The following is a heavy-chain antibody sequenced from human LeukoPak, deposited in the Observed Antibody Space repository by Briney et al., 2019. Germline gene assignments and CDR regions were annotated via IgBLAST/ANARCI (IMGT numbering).Heavy chain of an antibody. V-gene: IGHV3-48*03. J-gene: IGHJ4*02. CDR3: ARGSGYDSSGYYSLRDY. Sequence: GGSLRLSCAASGFTFSSYEMNWVRQAPGKGLEGVSYISSSGSTIYYADSVKGRFTISRDNAKNSLYLQMNSLRAEDTAVYYCARGSGYDSSGYYSLRDYWGQGTLVTVSS. CDR2: ISSSGSTI. CDR1: GFTFSSYE. D-gene: IGHD3-22*01.